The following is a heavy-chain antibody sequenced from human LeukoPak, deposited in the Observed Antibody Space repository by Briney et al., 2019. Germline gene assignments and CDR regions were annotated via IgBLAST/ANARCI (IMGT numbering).Heavy chain of an antibody. D-gene: IGHD4-17*01. Sequence: GRSLRLSCAASGFTFSSYAMHWVRQAPGKGLEWVAVIWYDGSNKYYADSVKGRFTISRDNSKNTLYLQMNSLRAEDTAVYYCARDYGDYGMDVWGQGTTVTVSS. V-gene: IGHV3-33*08. CDR3: ARDYGDYGMDV. CDR2: IWYDGSNK. CDR1: GFTFSSYA. J-gene: IGHJ6*02.